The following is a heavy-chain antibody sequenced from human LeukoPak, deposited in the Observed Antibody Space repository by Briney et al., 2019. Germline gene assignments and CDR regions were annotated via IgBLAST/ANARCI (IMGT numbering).Heavy chain of an antibody. Sequence: GGSLRLSCAASGFTLSSYGMHWVRQAPGKGLEWVAVISYDGSNKYYADSVKGRFTISRDNSKNTLYLEMNSLRAEDTAVYYCAANFDFWGQGTLVTVSS. V-gene: IGHV3-33*05. CDR3: AANFDF. J-gene: IGHJ4*02. CDR1: GFTLSSYG. D-gene: IGHD2-8*01. CDR2: ISYDGSNK.